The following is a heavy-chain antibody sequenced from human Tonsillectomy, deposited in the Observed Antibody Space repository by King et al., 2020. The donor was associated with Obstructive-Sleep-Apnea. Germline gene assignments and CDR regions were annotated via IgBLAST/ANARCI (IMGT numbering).Heavy chain of an antibody. CDR3: ARGRYYGSGSYYPPDY. J-gene: IGHJ4*02. CDR2: IDHSGST. CDR1: GGSFSGYY. D-gene: IGHD3-10*01. V-gene: IGHV4-34*01. Sequence: VQLQQWGAGLLKPSETLSLSCAVFGGSFSGYYWSWIRQPPGKGLEWIGEIDHSGSTNYNPSLKSRVTISVDTSKSHFSLKVTSVTAADTAVYYCARGRYYGSGSYYPPDYWGQGTLVTVSS.